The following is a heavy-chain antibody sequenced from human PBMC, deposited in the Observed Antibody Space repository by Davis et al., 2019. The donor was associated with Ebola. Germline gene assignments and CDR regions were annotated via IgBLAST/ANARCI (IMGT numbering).Heavy chain of an antibody. V-gene: IGHV1-69*13. J-gene: IGHJ6*04. D-gene: IGHD6-6*01. CDR3: ASLEGWYSSSPEMDV. CDR1: GGTFSSYA. CDR2: IIPIFGTA. Sequence: SVQVSCKASGGTFSSYAISWVRQAPGQGLEWMGGIIPIFGTANYAQKFQGRVTITADESTSTAYMELSSLRSEDTAVYYCASLEGWYSSSPEMDVWGKGTTVTVSS.